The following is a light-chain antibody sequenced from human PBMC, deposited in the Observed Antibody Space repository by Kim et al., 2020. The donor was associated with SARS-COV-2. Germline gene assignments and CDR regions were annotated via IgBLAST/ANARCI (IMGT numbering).Light chain of an antibody. V-gene: IGKV1-5*01. CDR3: QQYSTYS. J-gene: IGKJ2*03. Sequence: TLSAAVGDRGTITCRASQSISTWLAWYQQTPGKAPKVLIYEASRLQGGVPSRFSGSGYGTEFSLTISSLQPDDFGSYYCQQYSTYSFGQGTKLEI. CDR2: EAS. CDR1: QSISTW.